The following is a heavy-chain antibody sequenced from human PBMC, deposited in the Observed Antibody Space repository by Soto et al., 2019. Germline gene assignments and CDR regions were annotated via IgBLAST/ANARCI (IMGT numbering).Heavy chain of an antibody. V-gene: IGHV1-69*13. CDR3: ERVLTGYSSGWYLDYYYGMDV. Sequence: ASVKVSCKASGGTFSSYAISWVRQAPGQGLEWMGGIIPIFGTANYAQKFQGRVTITADDSTSTPYMELSSLRSKDTAVYYCERVLTGYSSGWYLDYYYGMDVWGQGTTVTVSS. CDR1: GGTFSSYA. CDR2: IIPIFGTA. J-gene: IGHJ6*02. D-gene: IGHD6-19*01.